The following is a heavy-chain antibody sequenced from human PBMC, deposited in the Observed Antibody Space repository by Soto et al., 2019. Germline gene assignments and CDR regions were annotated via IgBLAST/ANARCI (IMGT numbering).Heavy chain of an antibody. CDR1: GFSFSTSG. CDR2: LWYDGTGE. CDR3: AKGLTKRAGGAFDT. D-gene: IGHD3-9*01. J-gene: IGHJ3*02. V-gene: IGHV3-33*06. Sequence: QVQLVESGGGVVQLGRSLRLSCAASGFSFSTSGMHWVRQAPGKRLEWVADLWYDGTGEDYADSVKGRFTISRDNSRNMLYLQMNSLGVDDTAVYYCAKGLTKRAGGAFDTWGQGTVVTVSS.